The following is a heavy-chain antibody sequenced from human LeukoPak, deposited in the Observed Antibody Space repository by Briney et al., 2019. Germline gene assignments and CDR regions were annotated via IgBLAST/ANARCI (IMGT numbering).Heavy chain of an antibody. CDR3: ARRSSSWFDY. CDR1: GYSFASYW. V-gene: IGHV5-51*01. Sequence: GESLQISCKGSGYSFASYWIAWVRQMPGKGLEWMGIIYPGDSDTRYSPSFQGQVTISADKSISTAYLQWSSLKASDTAMYYCARRSSSWFDYWGQGTLVTVSS. CDR2: IYPGDSDT. J-gene: IGHJ4*02. D-gene: IGHD6-13*01.